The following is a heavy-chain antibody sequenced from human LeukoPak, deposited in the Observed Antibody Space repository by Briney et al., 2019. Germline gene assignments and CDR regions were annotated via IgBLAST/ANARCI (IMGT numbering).Heavy chain of an antibody. Sequence: SETLSLTCTVSDGSISSSSYYWGWIRQPPGKGLEWIGSIYYSGSTYYNPSLKSRVTISVDTSKNQFPLKQSSVTAADTAVYYCATLGSGWYYFDYWGQGTLVTVSS. CDR2: IYYSGST. V-gene: IGHV4-39*06. CDR3: ATLGSGWYYFDY. CDR1: DGSISSSSYY. J-gene: IGHJ4*02. D-gene: IGHD6-19*01.